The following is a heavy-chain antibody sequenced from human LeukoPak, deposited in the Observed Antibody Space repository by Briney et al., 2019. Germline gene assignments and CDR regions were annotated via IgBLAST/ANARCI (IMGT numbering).Heavy chain of an antibody. CDR1: GGSISSYY. CDR2: IYYSGST. V-gene: IGHV4-59*01. D-gene: IGHD3-22*01. Sequence: SETLSLTCTVPGGSISSYYWSWIRQPPGKGLEWIGYIYYSGSTNYNPSLKSRVTISVDTSKNQFSLKLSSVTAADTAVYYRARVGDSSGYYYVDYWGQGTLVTVSS. CDR3: ARVGDSSGYYYVDY. J-gene: IGHJ4*02.